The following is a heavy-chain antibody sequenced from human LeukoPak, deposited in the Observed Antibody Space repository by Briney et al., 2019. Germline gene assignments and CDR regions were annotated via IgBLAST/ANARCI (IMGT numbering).Heavy chain of an antibody. V-gene: IGHV1-69*05. CDR1: VGTFSSYA. CDR3: ARDRGERGSSWSLPAHGFDI. D-gene: IGHD6-13*01. CDR2: IVPIFGTT. Sequence: SVKVSCKASVGTFSSYAINWVRQAPGQGLEWMGRIVPIFGTTNYAQKFQGRVTITTDESTSTPYMELSRLRSEDTAVYYCARDRGERGSSWSLPAHGFDIWGQGTMVTVSS. J-gene: IGHJ3*02.